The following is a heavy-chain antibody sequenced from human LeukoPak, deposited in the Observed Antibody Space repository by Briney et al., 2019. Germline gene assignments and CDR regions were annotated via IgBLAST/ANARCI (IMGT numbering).Heavy chain of an antibody. Sequence: GGSLRLSCAASGFTLNSYSMTWVRQAPGKGLEWVSSISSSSSYIYYADSVKGRFTISRDNAKNSLYLQMNSLRAEDTAVYYCARQQQLAQTLNWGQGTLVTVSS. CDR3: ARQQQLAQTLN. J-gene: IGHJ4*02. D-gene: IGHD6-13*01. V-gene: IGHV3-21*01. CDR1: GFTLNSYS. CDR2: ISSSSSYI.